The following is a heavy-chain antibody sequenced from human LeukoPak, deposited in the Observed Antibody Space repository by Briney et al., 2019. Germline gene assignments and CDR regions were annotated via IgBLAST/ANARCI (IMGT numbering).Heavy chain of an antibody. Sequence: PGRSLRLSCAASTFTFSSYGLHWVRQPPGKGLEWVAVIWNDGSKKYYADSVKGRFTISRDSSKNTVYLQMNSLRTEDTAFYYCARDLSGSYSVDYWGQGTLVTVSS. CDR1: TFTFSSYG. J-gene: IGHJ4*02. V-gene: IGHV3-33*01. D-gene: IGHD3-10*01. CDR2: IWNDGSKK. CDR3: ARDLSGSYSVDY.